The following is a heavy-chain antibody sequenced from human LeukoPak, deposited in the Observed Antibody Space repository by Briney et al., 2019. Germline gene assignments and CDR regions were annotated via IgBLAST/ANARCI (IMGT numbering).Heavy chain of an antibody. CDR1: GGSFSGYY. CDR3: ASIAAAGYYFDY. CDR2: INHSGST. D-gene: IGHD6-13*01. Sequence: SETLSLTCAVYGGSFSGYYWSWIRQPPGKGLEWIGEINHSGSTNYNPSLKSRVTISVDTSKNQFSLKLSSVTAADTAVYYCASIAAAGYYFDYWGQGTLVTVSS. V-gene: IGHV4-34*01. J-gene: IGHJ4*02.